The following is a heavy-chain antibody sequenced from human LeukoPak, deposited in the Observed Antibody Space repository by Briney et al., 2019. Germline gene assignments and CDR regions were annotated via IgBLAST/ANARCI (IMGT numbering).Heavy chain of an antibody. V-gene: IGHV4-34*01. D-gene: IGHD3-16*01. CDR1: GGSFSGYY. CDR2: INHSGST. Sequence: SETLSLTCAVYGGSFSGYYWSWIRQPPGKGLEWIGEINHSGSTNYNPSLKSRVTISVDTSKNQFSLKLSSVTAADTAVYYCARHRGRTGIVRHTNWFDPWGQGTLVTVSS. J-gene: IGHJ5*02. CDR3: ARHRGRTGIVRHTNWFDP.